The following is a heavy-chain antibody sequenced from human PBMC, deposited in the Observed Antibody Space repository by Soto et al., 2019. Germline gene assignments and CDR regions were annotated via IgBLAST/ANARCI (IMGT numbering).Heavy chain of an antibody. CDR1: GGSISSSSYY. D-gene: IGHD3-10*01. V-gene: IGHV4-39*01. Sequence: QLQLQESGPGLVKPSETLSLTCTVSGGSISSSSYYWGWIHQPPGKGLEWIGSIYYSGSTYYNPSLKSRVTISVDTSKNQFSLKLSSVTAADTAVYYCARLVTMVRGVIRGPDAFDIWGQGTMVTVSS. CDR3: ARLVTMVRGVIRGPDAFDI. CDR2: IYYSGST. J-gene: IGHJ3*02.